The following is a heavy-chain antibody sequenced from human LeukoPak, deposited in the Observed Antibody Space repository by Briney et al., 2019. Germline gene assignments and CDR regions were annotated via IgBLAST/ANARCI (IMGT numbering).Heavy chain of an antibody. V-gene: IGHV1-24*01. J-gene: IGHJ4*02. CDR3: ATQPNADSYGFF. CDR2: FDPEDGET. Sequence: ASVKVSCKVSGYTLTELSMHWVRQAPGKGLEWMGGFDPEDGETIYAQKFQGRVTMTEDPSTDTAYMELSSLRSEDTAVYYCATQPNADSYGFFWGQGTLVTVSS. D-gene: IGHD5-18*01. CDR1: GYTLTELS.